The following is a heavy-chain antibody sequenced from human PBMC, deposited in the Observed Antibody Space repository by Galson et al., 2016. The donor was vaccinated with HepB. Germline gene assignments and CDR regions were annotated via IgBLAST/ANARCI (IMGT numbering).Heavy chain of an antibody. CDR1: GFAFSNYW. CDR3: AILSVDVVLVMNGVDV. D-gene: IGHD5-12*01. Sequence: SLRLSCAASGFAFSNYWMHWVRQVPGKGLVWVSRINGAGSSTTYADSVKGRFTISRDNAQHTLSLQMNSLRVEDGAVYYCAILSVDVVLVMNGVDVWGQGTLVTVSS. V-gene: IGHV3-74*01. CDR2: INGAGSST. J-gene: IGHJ4*02.